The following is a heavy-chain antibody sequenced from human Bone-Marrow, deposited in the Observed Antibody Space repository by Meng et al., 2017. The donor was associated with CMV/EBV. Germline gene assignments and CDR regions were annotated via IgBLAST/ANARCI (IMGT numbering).Heavy chain of an antibody. J-gene: IGHJ5*02. CDR1: GYTFTGYY. Sequence: ASVNVSRKPSGYTFTGYYMHWVRQAPGPRLEWMGWINPNSGGTNYAQKFQGRVTMTRDTSISTAYMELSRLRSDDTAVFYCARVYCSTTCCYSLDPWGQGTLVTVYS. CDR3: ARVYCSTTCCYSLDP. CDR2: INPNSGGT. V-gene: IGHV1-2*02. D-gene: IGHD2-2*02.